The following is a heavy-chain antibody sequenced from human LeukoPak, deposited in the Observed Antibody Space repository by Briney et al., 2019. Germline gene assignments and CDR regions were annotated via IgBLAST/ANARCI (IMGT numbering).Heavy chain of an antibody. CDR1: GGSISSYY. CDR3: ARETTVTTCFDY. CDR2: IYYSGST. V-gene: IGHV4-59*06. J-gene: IGHJ4*02. Sequence: SETLSLTCTVSGGSISSYYWSWIRQHPGKGLEWIGYIYYSGSTYYNPSLKSRVTISVDTSKNQFSLKLSSVTAADTAVYYCARETTVTTCFDYWGQGTLVTVSS. D-gene: IGHD4-17*01.